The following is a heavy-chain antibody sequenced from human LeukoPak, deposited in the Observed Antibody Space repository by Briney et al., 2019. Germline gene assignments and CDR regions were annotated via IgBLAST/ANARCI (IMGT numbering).Heavy chain of an antibody. CDR2: ISGNGGRT. Sequence: GGSLRLSCAASGFTFSTNAMSWVRQAPGKGLEWVSAISGNGGRTYYADSVKGRFTISSDNSKGTLYLQMNSLRAEDTAVYYCAKSRLVDVVATSIDYWGQGTLVTVSS. CDR3: AKSRLVDVVATSIDY. D-gene: IGHD5-12*01. V-gene: IGHV3-23*01. CDR1: GFTFSTNA. J-gene: IGHJ4*02.